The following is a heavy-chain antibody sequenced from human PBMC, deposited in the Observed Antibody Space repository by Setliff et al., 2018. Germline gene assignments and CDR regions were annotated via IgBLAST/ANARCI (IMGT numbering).Heavy chain of an antibody. CDR1: GQSFSDYY. J-gene: IGHJ6*02. D-gene: IGHD2-2*02. V-gene: IGHV4-34*01. Sequence: TLSLTCAIYGQSFSDYYWSWVRQPPGKGLEWIGEIYHSGSTNYNPSLKSRVTISVDTSKNQFSLKLSSVTAADTAVYYCARDRQYCSSPTCYSSYSYYHGMDVWGQGTMVTSP. CDR2: IYHSGST. CDR3: ARDRQYCSSPTCYSSYSYYHGMDV.